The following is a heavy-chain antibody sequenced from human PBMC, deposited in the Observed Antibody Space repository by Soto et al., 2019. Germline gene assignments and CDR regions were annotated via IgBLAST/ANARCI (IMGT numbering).Heavy chain of an antibody. CDR2: ISGSGGST. CDR1: GFTFSSYA. D-gene: IGHD6-19*01. Sequence: HPGGSLRLSCAAPGFTFSSYAMSWVRQAPGKGLEWVSAISGSGGSTYYADSVKGRFTISRDNSKNTLYLQMNSLRAEDTAVYYCAKAPRNSSFFDYWGQGTLVTVSS. CDR3: AKAPRNSSFFDY. J-gene: IGHJ4*02. V-gene: IGHV3-23*01.